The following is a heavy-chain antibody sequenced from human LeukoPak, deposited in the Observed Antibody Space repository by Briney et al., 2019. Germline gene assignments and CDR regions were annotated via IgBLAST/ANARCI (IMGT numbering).Heavy chain of an antibody. D-gene: IGHD1-14*01. Sequence: SVKVSCKASGYTFIGYYIHWVRQAPGQGLEWMGRIIPILGIANYAQKFQGRVTITADKSTSTAYMELSSLRSEDTAVYYCARDNPTPRAFDIWGQGTMVTVSS. CDR3: ARDNPTPRAFDI. J-gene: IGHJ3*02. CDR1: GYTFIGYY. CDR2: IIPILGIA. V-gene: IGHV1-69*04.